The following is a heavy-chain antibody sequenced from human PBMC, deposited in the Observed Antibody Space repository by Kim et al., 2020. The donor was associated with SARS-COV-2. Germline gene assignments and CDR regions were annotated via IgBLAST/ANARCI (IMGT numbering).Heavy chain of an antibody. J-gene: IGHJ4*02. D-gene: IGHD5-12*01. CDR3: AKARDGYNYMSEFDY. V-gene: IGHV3-9*01. Sequence: DSVKGRFTISRDNAKNSLYLQMNSLRAEDTALYYCAKARDGYNYMSEFDYWGQGTLVTVSS.